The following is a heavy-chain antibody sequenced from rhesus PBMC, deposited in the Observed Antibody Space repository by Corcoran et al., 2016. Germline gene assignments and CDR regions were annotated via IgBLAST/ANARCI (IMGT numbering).Heavy chain of an antibody. Sequence: QVQLQESGPGLVKPSETLSLTCAVSGYSISSGYGWSWIRQPPGKGLEWIWYIGGSSGSTNYNPSLKSRVTISKDTSKNQFSLKLSSVTAADTAVYYCARALAGTTDYWGQGVLVTVSS. D-gene: IGHD1-14*01. CDR1: GYSISSGYG. J-gene: IGHJ4*01. CDR2: IGGSSGST. CDR3: ARALAGTTDY. V-gene: IGHV4-127*01.